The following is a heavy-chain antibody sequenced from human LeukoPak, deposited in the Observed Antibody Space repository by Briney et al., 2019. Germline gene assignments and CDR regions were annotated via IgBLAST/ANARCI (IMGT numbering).Heavy chain of an antibody. V-gene: IGHV3-74*01. Sequence: GGSLRLSCAASGFTFSDYWMHWVRQAPGEGLVWVSRINNDGSTTTYADSVKGRITISRDNAKNTLYLQMNSLRVEDTAVYYCARHTMVRPLDPWGQGTLVTVSS. D-gene: IGHD3-10*01. CDR1: GFTFSDYW. J-gene: IGHJ5*02. CDR3: ARHTMVRPLDP. CDR2: INNDGSTT.